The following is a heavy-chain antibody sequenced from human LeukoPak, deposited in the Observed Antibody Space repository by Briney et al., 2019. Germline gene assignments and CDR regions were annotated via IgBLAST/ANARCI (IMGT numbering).Heavy chain of an antibody. V-gene: IGHV4-39*01. D-gene: IGHD3-16*02. J-gene: IGHJ4*02. Sequence: SETLSLTCTVSGGSISSSSYYWGWIRQPPGKGLEGIGSIYYSGSTYYNPSLKRRVTISVDTSKNQFSLKLSSVTAADRAVYYCARNPSDPDYDYVWGSCRTYYFDYWGQGTLVTVSS. CDR3: ARNPSDPDYDYVWGSCRTYYFDY. CDR2: IYYSGST. CDR1: GGSISSSSYY.